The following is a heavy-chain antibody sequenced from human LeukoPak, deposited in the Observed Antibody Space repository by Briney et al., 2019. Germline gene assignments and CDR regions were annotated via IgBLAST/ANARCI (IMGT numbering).Heavy chain of an antibody. Sequence: GGSLRLSCAASGFTFDDYAMHWVRQPPGKGLEWVSGISWNSGSIGYADSVKGRFTISRDNAKNSLYLQMNSLRAEDTALYYCAKDSRATMVRGVMFDYWGQGTLVTVSS. V-gene: IGHV3-9*01. J-gene: IGHJ4*02. CDR3: AKDSRATMVRGVMFDY. CDR2: ISWNSGSI. D-gene: IGHD3-10*01. CDR1: GFTFDDYA.